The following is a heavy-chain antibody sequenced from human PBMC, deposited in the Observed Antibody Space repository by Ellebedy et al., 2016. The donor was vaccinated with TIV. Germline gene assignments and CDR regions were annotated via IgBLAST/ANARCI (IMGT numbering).Heavy chain of an antibody. CDR2: MSSSSSRV. D-gene: IGHD1-1*01. J-gene: IGHJ4*02. Sequence: GESLKISCAASGLTFSSYNMNWVRQAPGKGLEWVSKMSSSSSRVYYADSVKGRFTISRDNAKNSLYLQMNSLRDEDTAVYYCAREKSGHKWNDGFDSWGQGTLVTVSS. CDR1: GLTFSSYN. CDR3: AREKSGHKWNDGFDS. V-gene: IGHV3-48*02.